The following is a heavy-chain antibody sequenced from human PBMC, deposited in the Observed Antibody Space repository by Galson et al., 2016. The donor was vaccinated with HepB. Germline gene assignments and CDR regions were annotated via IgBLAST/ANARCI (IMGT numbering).Heavy chain of an antibody. J-gene: IGHJ4*02. V-gene: IGHV3-23*01. CDR1: GFTFSSYA. CDR2: ISGSGGST. Sequence: SLRLFCAASGFTFSSYAMRWVCQAPGKGLESVSVISGSGGSTYYAVSVKGRFTISRDNSKNTLCLQMNSLRAEDTALYYCAKGDLSGDSIDYWGKGTLVTVSS. CDR3: AKGDLSGDSIDY. D-gene: IGHD2-21*02.